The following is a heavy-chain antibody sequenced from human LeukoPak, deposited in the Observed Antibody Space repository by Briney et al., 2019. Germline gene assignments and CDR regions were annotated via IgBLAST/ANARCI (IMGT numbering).Heavy chain of an antibody. V-gene: IGHV3-48*02. CDR2: ISVSGSIT. CDR3: ARGPTTGTTSYMDV. Sequence: GGSLRLSCAASGFTFSSYSTNWVRQAPGKGLECVSHISVSGSITFYADSVKGRFTISRDNAKNSLYLQMSSLRDEDTAVYYCARGPTTGTTSYMDVWGKGTTVTVSS. D-gene: IGHD1-7*01. J-gene: IGHJ6*03. CDR1: GFTFSSYS.